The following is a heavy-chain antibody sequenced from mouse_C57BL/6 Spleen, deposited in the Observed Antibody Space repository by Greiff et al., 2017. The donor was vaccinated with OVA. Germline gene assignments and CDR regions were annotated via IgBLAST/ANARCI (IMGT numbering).Heavy chain of an antibody. CDR1: GFNIKDDY. Sequence: EVQLQQSGAELVRPGASVKLSCTASGFNIKDDYMHWVKQRPEQGLEWIGWIDPENGDTEYASKFQGKATITADTSSHTAYLPLSSLTSEDTAVYYCTTFSNYAMGYWGQGTSVTVSS. CDR2: IDPENGDT. CDR3: TTFSNYAMGY. J-gene: IGHJ4*01. V-gene: IGHV14-4*01. D-gene: IGHD1-1*01.